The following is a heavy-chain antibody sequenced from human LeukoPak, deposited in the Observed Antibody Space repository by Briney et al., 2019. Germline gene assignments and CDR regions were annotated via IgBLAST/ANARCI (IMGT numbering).Heavy chain of an antibody. D-gene: IGHD6-13*01. Sequence: ASVKVSCKASAYTFTIYTIHWVRQAPGQRLEWMGWINAGNGNTRYSQNFQGRVTITRDTSATTAYMELSSLRSEDTAVYYCARTTRSWYEDNDAFDIWGQGTTVTVSS. V-gene: IGHV1-3*01. J-gene: IGHJ3*02. CDR3: ARTTRSWYEDNDAFDI. CDR1: AYTFTIYT. CDR2: INAGNGNT.